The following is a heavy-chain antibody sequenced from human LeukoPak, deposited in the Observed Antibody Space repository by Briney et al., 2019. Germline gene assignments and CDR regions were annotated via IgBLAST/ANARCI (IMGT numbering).Heavy chain of an antibody. J-gene: IGHJ4*02. CDR3: ARGAPPDY. CDR1: GFTFSDYA. V-gene: IGHV3-30-3*01. CDR2: MSYDGSNE. Sequence: PGGSLRLSCAASGFTFSDYAMHWVRQAPGKGLEWVASMSYDGSNEYYADSVKGRFTFSRDNSKNTLYLQMNSLRTEDTAVYYCARGAPPDYWGQGTLVTVSS.